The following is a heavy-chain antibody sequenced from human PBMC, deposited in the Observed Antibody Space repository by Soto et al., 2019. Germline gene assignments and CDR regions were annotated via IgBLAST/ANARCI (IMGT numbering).Heavy chain of an antibody. V-gene: IGHV3-7*03. CDR2: IQQDESEK. CDR3: ARGPLHY. J-gene: IGHJ4*02. Sequence: EVQLVESGGGLVQPGGSLRLSCAASGFIFRNYWMNWVRQAPGEGLEWVANIQQDESEKYYVDSVKGRFTISRDNAKNVLYLQMNSLRAEDTAVYYCARGPLHYWGQGALVTVSS. CDR1: GFIFRNYW.